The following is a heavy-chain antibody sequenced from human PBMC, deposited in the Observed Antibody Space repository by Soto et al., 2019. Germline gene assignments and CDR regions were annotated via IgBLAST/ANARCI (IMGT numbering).Heavy chain of an antibody. CDR3: ATSYGSGSQAFDD. CDR2: TNPILSMS. D-gene: IGHD3-10*01. CDR1: GDTFTFYT. V-gene: IGHV1-69*02. J-gene: IGHJ4*02. Sequence: QVHLVQSGAELKKPGSSVRVSCKASGDTFTFYTINWVRRAPGLGLEWMGRTNPILSMSNSALKFQGRLISSADKTTSTAYMDLRSLRSDDTADYYCATSYGSGSQAFDDWGQGALVTVSS.